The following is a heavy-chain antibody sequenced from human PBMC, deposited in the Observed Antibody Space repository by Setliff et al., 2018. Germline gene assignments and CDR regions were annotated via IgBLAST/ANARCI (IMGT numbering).Heavy chain of an antibody. J-gene: IGHJ6*03. CDR3: ARSGGIGNYNWDV. D-gene: IGHD3-16*01. V-gene: IGHV3-7*01. CDR2: IKQDGSDK. CDR1: GFIFSTYW. Sequence: GGSLRLSCAASGFIFSTYWMSWVRQAPGKGLEWVANIKQDGSDKYYVDSVKGRFTISRDNAKKSLYLQMNSLGAEDTAVYYCARSGGIGNYNWDVWGKGTTVTVSS.